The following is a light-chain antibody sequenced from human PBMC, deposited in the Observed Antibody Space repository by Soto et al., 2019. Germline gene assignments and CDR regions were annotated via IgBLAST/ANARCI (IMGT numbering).Light chain of an antibody. CDR1: SRDVGGYNY. V-gene: IGLV2-8*01. CDR2: GVS. CDR3: SSYAGSNNFV. Sequence: QSVLTQPPSASGSPGQSVTISCTGTSRDVGGYNYVSWYQQHPGKAPKLMIYGVSKRPSGVPDRFSGSKSGNAASLTVSWLQAEDEADYYCSSYAGSNNFVFGGGTKVTV. J-gene: IGLJ1*01.